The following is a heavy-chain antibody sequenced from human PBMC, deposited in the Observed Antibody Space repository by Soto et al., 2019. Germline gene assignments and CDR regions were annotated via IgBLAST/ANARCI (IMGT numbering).Heavy chain of an antibody. J-gene: IGHJ4*02. V-gene: IGHV3-30-3*01. Sequence: QVQLVESGGGVVQPGRSLRLSCAASGFTFSSYAMHWVRQAPGKGLEWVAVISYDGSNKYYADSVKGRFTISRDNSKNTLDLQMNSLRAEDTAVYYCARGGWWGTMIVVATYYFDYWGQGTLVTVSS. CDR1: GFTFSSYA. D-gene: IGHD3-22*01. CDR3: ARGGWWGTMIVVATYYFDY. CDR2: ISYDGSNK.